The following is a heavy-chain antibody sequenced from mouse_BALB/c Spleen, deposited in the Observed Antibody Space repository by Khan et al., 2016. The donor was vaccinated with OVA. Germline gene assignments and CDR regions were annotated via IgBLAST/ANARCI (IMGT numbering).Heavy chain of an antibody. CDR2: IIYTGYT. CDR3: ARSTYRYAFVY. V-gene: IGHV3-8*02. D-gene: IGHD2-12*01. Sequence: EVQLQESGPSLVKPSQTLSLTCSVTGDSITSGYWNWIRKFPGNKLEYMGYIIYTGYTYYNPSIKSRISIIPHTSKNQYYLQLSPVTDEDTTTYYCARSTYRYAFVYWGQGTLVTVSA. J-gene: IGHJ3*01. CDR1: GDSITSGY.